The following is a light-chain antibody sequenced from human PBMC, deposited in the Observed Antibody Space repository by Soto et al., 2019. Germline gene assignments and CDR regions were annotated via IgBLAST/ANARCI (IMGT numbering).Light chain of an antibody. J-gene: IGKJ1*01. CDR1: QSVSSN. CDR3: XXXXNWPPWT. Sequence: EIVMTQSPATLSVSPGERATLSCRASQSVSSNLAWYQQKPGQAPRLLIYGASTRATGIPARFSGSGSGTEFTLTISSLXSEXXXVXXXXXXXNWPPWTFGQGTKVEIK. V-gene: IGKV3-15*01. CDR2: GAS.